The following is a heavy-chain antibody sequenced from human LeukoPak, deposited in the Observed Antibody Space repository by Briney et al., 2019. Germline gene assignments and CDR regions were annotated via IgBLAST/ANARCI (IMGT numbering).Heavy chain of an antibody. J-gene: IGHJ4*02. V-gene: IGHV4-59*01. CDR1: GGSISSFY. D-gene: IGHD6-19*01. Sequence: PSETLSLTCTVSGGSISSFYWSWLRQPPGKGLEWIGYIYYSGSTNYNPSLKSRVTISVDTSKNRFSLNLSSVTAADTAVYYCASSERGWYRFDYWGQGTLVTVSP. CDR2: IYYSGST. CDR3: ASSERGWYRFDY.